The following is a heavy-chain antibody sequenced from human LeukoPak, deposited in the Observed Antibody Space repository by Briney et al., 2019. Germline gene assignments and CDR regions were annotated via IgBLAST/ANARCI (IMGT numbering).Heavy chain of an antibody. CDR1: GYTFTGYS. Sequence: ASVKVSCKPSGYTFTGYSMHWVRQAPGQRLWWMGWINPNSGGTTYAQKFQGRVHMTRDTPSSTAYMDLSRLTSDDTAVYYCARGGNYYDSSGYYPYFYYAMDVWGQGTTVTVSS. V-gene: IGHV1-2*02. D-gene: IGHD3-22*01. J-gene: IGHJ6*02. CDR2: INPNSGGT. CDR3: ARGGNYYDSSGYYPYFYYAMDV.